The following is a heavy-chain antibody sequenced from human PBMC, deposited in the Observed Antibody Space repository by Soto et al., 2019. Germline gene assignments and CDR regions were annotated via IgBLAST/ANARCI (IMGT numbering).Heavy chain of an antibody. V-gene: IGHV4-59*01. Sequence: QVQLQESGPGLVKPSETLSLTCTVSGGSISNSYWSWIRQPPGKGLEWVGCFSYSGSTKYNPSLKSRVTIAVDTSKNQFSLKLSYVTAADTDVYYCAMGYDNSKTGFWGQGTLVTVSS. CDR2: FSYSGST. D-gene: IGHD3-22*01. J-gene: IGHJ4*02. CDR3: AMGYDNSKTGF. CDR1: GGSISNSY.